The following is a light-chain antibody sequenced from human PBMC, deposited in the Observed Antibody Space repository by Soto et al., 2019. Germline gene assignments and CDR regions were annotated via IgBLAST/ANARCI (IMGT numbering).Light chain of an antibody. CDR3: QQRYTWPPIT. CDR1: QSVRIY. J-gene: IGKJ5*01. CDR2: DAS. Sequence: IVLTQSPATLSLSPGERATLSCRASQSVRIYLAWYQQKPGQAPRLLIYDASNRATGIPARFSGSGSGTDFTLTINNIEPEDFAIYYCQQRYTWPPITFGQGTRLEIK. V-gene: IGKV3-11*01.